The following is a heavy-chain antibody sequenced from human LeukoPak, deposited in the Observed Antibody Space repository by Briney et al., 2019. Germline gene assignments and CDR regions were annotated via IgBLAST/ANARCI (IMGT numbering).Heavy chain of an antibody. CDR2: LASGGNT. CDR3: ARDQNYGSSGYYEWDAFDI. Sequence: GGSLRLSCVASGFPVSSAFMNWVRQAPGKGLEWVSLLASGGNTFFADSVKGRFTLSRDNSENTVYLQMNSLRAEDTAVYYCARDQNYGSSGYYEWDAFDIWGQGTMVTVSS. CDR1: GFPVSSAF. D-gene: IGHD3-22*01. V-gene: IGHV3-66*01. J-gene: IGHJ3*02.